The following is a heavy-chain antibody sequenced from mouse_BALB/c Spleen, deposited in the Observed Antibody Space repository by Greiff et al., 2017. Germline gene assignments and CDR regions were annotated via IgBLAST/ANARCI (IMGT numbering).Heavy chain of an antibody. V-gene: IGHV5-4*02. D-gene: IGHD1-1*01. CDR2: ISDGGSYT. Sequence: EVKLVESGGGLVKPGGSLKLSCAASGFTFSDYYMYWVRQTPEKRLEWVATISDGGSYTYYPDSVKGRFTISRDNAKNNLYLQMSSLKSEDTAMYYCARDPYYYGRSSGYFDVWGAGTTVTVSS. J-gene: IGHJ1*01. CDR3: ARDPYYYGRSSGYFDV. CDR1: GFTFSDYY.